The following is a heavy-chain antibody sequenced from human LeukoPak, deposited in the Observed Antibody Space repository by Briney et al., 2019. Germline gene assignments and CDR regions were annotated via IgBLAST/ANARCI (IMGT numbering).Heavy chain of an antibody. CDR2: INHSGST. J-gene: IGHJ4*02. CDR1: GGSFSGYY. CDR3: ARTLAVATTPNNYFDY. V-gene: IGHV4-34*01. Sequence: PSETLSLTCAVYGGSFSGYYWSWIRQPPGKGLEWIGEINHSGSTNYNPSLKSRATISVDTSKNQFSLKLSSVTAADTAVYYCARTLAVATTPNNYFDYWGQGTLVTVSS. D-gene: IGHD6-19*01.